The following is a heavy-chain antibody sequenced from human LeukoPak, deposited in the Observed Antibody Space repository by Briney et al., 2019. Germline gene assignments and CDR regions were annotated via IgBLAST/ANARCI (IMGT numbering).Heavy chain of an antibody. CDR1: GGSISSYY. CDR2: INHSGST. D-gene: IGHD3-16*02. J-gene: IGHJ4*02. V-gene: IGHV4-34*01. Sequence: PSETLSLTCTVSGGSISSYYWSWIRQPPGKGLEWIGEINHSGSTNYNPSLKSRVTISVDTSKNQFSLKLSSVTAADTAVYYCASSAQYDYVWGSYRHWGQGTLVTVSS. CDR3: ASSAQYDYVWGSYRH.